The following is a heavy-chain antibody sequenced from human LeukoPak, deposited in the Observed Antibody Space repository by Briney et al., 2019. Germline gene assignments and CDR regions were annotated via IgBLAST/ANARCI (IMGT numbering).Heavy chain of an antibody. CDR3: ATEAKYYDGSATFFFYEH. J-gene: IGHJ4*02. CDR2: IYYSGST. Sequence: SETLSLTCAVSGGSISSGGYSWSWIRQPPGKGLEWIGYIYYSGSTYYNPSLKSRVTISVDTSKNQFSLKLISVTAADTAMYYCATEAKYYDGSATFFFYEHWGQGTLLTVSS. V-gene: IGHV4-30-4*07. CDR1: GGSISSGGYS. D-gene: IGHD3-16*01.